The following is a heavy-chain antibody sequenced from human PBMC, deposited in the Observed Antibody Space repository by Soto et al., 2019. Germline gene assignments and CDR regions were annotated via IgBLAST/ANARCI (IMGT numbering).Heavy chain of an antibody. J-gene: IGHJ4*02. Sequence: EVQLVESGGGLVQPGGSLRLSCAASGFTFRIYSMNWIRQAPGKGLEWVSYMTSDMKTIHYADSVKGRFTISRDNASNSVYLQMTSLRDEDTAVYYCARSVEGHFDYWGQGTRVTVSS. V-gene: IGHV3-48*02. CDR3: ARSVEGHFDY. CDR1: GFTFRIYS. CDR2: MTSDMKTI. D-gene: IGHD6-19*01.